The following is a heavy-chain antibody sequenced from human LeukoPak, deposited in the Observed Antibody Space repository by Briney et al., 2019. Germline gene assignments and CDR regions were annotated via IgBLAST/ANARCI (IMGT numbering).Heavy chain of an antibody. CDR3: ASEDIKPFRAFDI. V-gene: IGHV3-30*02. CDR2: IRYDGSNK. Sequence: PGRSLRLSCAASGFTFSSYGMHWVRQAPGKGLEGVAFIRYDGSNKYYADSVKGRFTISRDNSKNTLYLQMNSLRAEDTAVYYCASEDIKPFRAFDIWGQGTMVTVSS. J-gene: IGHJ3*02. CDR1: GFTFSSYG.